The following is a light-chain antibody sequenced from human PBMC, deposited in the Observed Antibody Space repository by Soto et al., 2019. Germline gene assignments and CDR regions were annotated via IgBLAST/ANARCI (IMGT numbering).Light chain of an antibody. CDR2: TAS. V-gene: IGKV1-6*01. Sequence: AIQMTQSPSSLSASVGDRVTITCRASQGIRSELGWYQQKPGKAPNLLIYTASTLQSGVPSRFSGSGSGTDFTLTISNLQPEDFATYYCQQANSFPISFGQGTRLEIK. J-gene: IGKJ5*01. CDR3: QQANSFPIS. CDR1: QGIRSE.